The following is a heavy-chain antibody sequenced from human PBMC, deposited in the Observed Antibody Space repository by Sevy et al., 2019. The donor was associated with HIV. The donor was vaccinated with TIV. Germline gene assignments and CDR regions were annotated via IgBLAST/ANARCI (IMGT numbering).Heavy chain of an antibody. D-gene: IGHD6-19*01. Sequence: GGSLRLSCAASGFSFNGYGMHWVRQAPGKGLEWLAVIWYDGTNKEYADSVKGRFTISRDNSENTLYLQMNCLRAEDTAVYYCARESLAVAGIGYYFHSWGQGTLVTVSS. CDR3: ARESLAVAGIGYYFHS. CDR2: IWYDGTNK. V-gene: IGHV3-33*01. CDR1: GFSFNGYG. J-gene: IGHJ4*02.